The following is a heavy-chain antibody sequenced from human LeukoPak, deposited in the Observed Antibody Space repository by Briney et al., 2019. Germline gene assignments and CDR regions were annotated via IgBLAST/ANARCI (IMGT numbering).Heavy chain of an antibody. CDR2: IWYDGSKK. V-gene: IGHV3-33*06. J-gene: IGHJ3*02. CDR1: GFKFSSYG. CDR3: AKDLTPSGLVGAFDI. D-gene: IGHD2-15*01. Sequence: PGRSLRLSCATSGFKFSSYGVHWVRQAPGKGLEWVAVIWYDGSKKYYADSVKGRFTISRDNSKNTLYLQMNSLRAEDTALYYCAKDLTPSGLVGAFDIWGQGTMVTVSS.